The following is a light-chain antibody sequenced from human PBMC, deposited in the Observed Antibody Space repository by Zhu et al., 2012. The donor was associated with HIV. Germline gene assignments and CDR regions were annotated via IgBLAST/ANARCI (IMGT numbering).Light chain of an antibody. V-gene: IGKV3-15*01. Sequence: ETVMTQSPATLSVSPGERATLSCRASQSVSSNLAWYQQKPGQAPRLLIYGASTRATGIPARFSGSGSGTEFTLTITNMQSEDFAVYYCQQYSNWPPKTFGQGTKVEIK. CDR3: QQYSNWPPKT. CDR2: GAS. CDR1: QSVSSN. J-gene: IGKJ1*01.